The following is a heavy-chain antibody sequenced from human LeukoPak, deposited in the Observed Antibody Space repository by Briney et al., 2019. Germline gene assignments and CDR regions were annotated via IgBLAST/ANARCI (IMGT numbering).Heavy chain of an antibody. Sequence: GGSLRLSCAASGFTFSDYYMSWIRQAPGKGLEWVSYISSSGSTIYYADSVKGRFTISRDNAKNSLYLQMNSLRAEDTAVYYCACTGSGPIYYYYGMDVWGQGTTVTVSS. V-gene: IGHV3-11*04. CDR3: ACTGSGPIYYYYGMDV. CDR1: GFTFSDYY. CDR2: ISSSGSTI. J-gene: IGHJ6*02. D-gene: IGHD3-10*01.